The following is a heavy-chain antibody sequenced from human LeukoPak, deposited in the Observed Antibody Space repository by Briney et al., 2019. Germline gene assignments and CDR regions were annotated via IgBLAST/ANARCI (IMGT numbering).Heavy chain of an antibody. Sequence: GRSLRLSCAASGFVFDEYAMHWVRQVPGKGLEWVSGISWNSATIGYADSVQGRFTTSRDNAKNSLYLQISSLRPEDTALYYCAKPMEGNYYGWERNSPFDAFEVWGLGTMVTVSS. V-gene: IGHV3-9*01. CDR2: ISWNSATI. D-gene: IGHD3-10*01. J-gene: IGHJ3*01. CDR3: AKPMEGNYYGWERNSPFDAFEV. CDR1: GFVFDEYA.